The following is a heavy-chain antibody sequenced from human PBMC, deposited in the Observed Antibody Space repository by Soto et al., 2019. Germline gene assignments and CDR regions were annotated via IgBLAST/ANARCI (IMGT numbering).Heavy chain of an antibody. D-gene: IGHD5-12*01. CDR3: GRGRSRWLQSPLDY. CDR2: INHSGST. CDR1: GGSFSGYY. Sequence: PSETLSLTCAVYGGSFSGYYWTWIRQPPGTGLEWIGEINHSGSTNYNPSLKSRVTISVDTSKNQFSLKLSSVTAADTAVYYCGRGRSRWLQSPLDYWGQGTLVTVSS. V-gene: IGHV4-34*01. J-gene: IGHJ4*02.